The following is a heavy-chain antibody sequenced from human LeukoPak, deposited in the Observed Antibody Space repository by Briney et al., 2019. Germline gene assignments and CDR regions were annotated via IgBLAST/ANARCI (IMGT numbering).Heavy chain of an antibody. CDR1: GGSISSSSYY. J-gene: IGHJ6*02. D-gene: IGHD3-22*01. V-gene: IGHV4-39*01. Sequence: ASETLSLTCTVSGGSISSSSYYWGWIRQPPGKGLEWIGSIYYSGSTYYNPSLKSRVTISVDTSKNQFSLKLSSVTAADTAVYYCARHAPVAQWLTYYYGMDVWGQGTTVTVS. CDR3: ARHAPVAQWLTYYYGMDV. CDR2: IYYSGST.